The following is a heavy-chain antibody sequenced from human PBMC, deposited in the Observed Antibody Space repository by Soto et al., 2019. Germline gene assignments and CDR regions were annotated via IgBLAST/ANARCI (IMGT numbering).Heavy chain of an antibody. CDR1: GFPFSSSW. V-gene: IGHV3-74*01. J-gene: IGHJ3*02. Sequence: HPGGSLRLSCAASGFPFSSSWMHWVRQAPGKGLVWVSLINSDGSNTNYADSVKGRFTISRDNAKNSLYLQMNSLRAEDTAVYYCARSVDGSGSYFPGDAFDIWGQGTMVTVSS. CDR3: ARSVDGSGSYFPGDAFDI. CDR2: INSDGSNT. D-gene: IGHD3-10*01.